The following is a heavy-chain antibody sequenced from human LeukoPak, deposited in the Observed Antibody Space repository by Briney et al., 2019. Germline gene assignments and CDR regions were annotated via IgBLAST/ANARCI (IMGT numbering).Heavy chain of an antibody. V-gene: IGHV4-59*08. Sequence: SETLSLTCTVSGGSISSYYWGWIRQPPGKGLEWIAYISDIGSINYNPSLKSRVTISLDTSKNQFSLKLSSVTAVDTAVYYCAGHHPRNTVDFWGQGTLVTVSS. CDR1: GGSISSYY. CDR2: ISDIGSI. D-gene: IGHD2/OR15-2a*01. CDR3: AGHHPRNTVDF. J-gene: IGHJ4*02.